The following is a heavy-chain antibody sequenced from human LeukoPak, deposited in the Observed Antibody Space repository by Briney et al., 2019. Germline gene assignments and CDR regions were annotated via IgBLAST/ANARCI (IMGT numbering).Heavy chain of an antibody. D-gene: IGHD3-9*01. CDR2: VSGSGGNI. J-gene: IGHJ4*02. Sequence: PGGSLRLSCAASGFTFSSYTMSWVRQAPGKGLEWVSGVSGSGGNIHYADSVKGRFTISRDNSKNTLYLQMNSLRAEDTAVYYCAKGDNYDILTGRYSSKGFYFDYWGQGTLVTVSS. CDR3: AKGDNYDILTGRYSSKGFYFDY. CDR1: GFTFSSYT. V-gene: IGHV3-23*01.